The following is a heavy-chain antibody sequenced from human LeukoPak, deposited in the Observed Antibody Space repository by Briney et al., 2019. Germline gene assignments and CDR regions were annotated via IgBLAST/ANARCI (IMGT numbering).Heavy chain of an antibody. Sequence: ASVKVSCKVSGYTLTELSMHWVRQAPGKGLEWMGGFDPEDGETIYAQKFQGRVTMTEDTSTDTAYMELSSLRSEDTAVYYCANIVRGVIIRGYFDYWGQGTLVTVSS. CDR1: GYTLTELS. CDR3: ANIVRGVIIRGYFDY. CDR2: FDPEDGET. D-gene: IGHD3-10*01. J-gene: IGHJ4*02. V-gene: IGHV1-24*01.